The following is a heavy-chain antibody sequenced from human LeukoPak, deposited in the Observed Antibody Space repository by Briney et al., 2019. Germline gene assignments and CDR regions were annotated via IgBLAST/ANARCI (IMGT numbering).Heavy chain of an antibody. V-gene: IGHV4-34*01. J-gene: IGHJ4*02. D-gene: IGHD5-18*01. CDR1: GGSFSGYY. Sequence: SSETLSLTCAVYGGSFSGYYWSWIRQPPGKGLEWIGEINHSGSTNYNPSLKSRVTISVDTSKNQFSLKLSSVTAADTAVYYCASGYSYDLFDYWGQGTLVTVSS. CDR3: ASGYSYDLFDY. CDR2: INHSGST.